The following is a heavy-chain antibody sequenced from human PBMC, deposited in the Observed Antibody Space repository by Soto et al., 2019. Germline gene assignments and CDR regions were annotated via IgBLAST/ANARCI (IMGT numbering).Heavy chain of an antibody. CDR2: ISSSSSYI. Sequence: PGGSLRLSCAASGFTFSSYSMNWVRQAPGKGLEWVSSISSSSSYIYYADSVKGRFTISRDNAKNSLYLQMNSLRAEDTAVYYCAREYYYGSGSLKPHYYFDYWGQGTLVTVSS. V-gene: IGHV3-21*01. CDR1: GFTFSSYS. CDR3: AREYYYGSGSLKPHYYFDY. D-gene: IGHD3-10*01. J-gene: IGHJ4*02.